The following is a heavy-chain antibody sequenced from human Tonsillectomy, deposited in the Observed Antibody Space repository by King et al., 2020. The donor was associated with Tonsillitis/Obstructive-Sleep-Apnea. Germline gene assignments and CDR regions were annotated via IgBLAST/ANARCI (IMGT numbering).Heavy chain of an antibody. V-gene: IGHV1-69*01. J-gene: IGHJ5*02. D-gene: IGHD1-26*01. CDR2: IIPMFGSA. CDR1: GGTFSSYG. CDR3: AGGGWGWFDP. Sequence: QLVQSGAEVKKPGSSVKVSCATSGGTFSSYGISWVRQAPGQGLEWMGGIIPMFGSAKHAQNFQGRVAITADESTNTAYMELSSLRSEDTAAYYCAGGGWGWFDPWGQGTLVTVSS.